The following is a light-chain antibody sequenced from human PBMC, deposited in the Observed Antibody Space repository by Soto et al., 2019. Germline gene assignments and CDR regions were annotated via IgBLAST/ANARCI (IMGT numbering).Light chain of an antibody. J-gene: IGLJ1*01. V-gene: IGLV2-14*01. CDR1: SSDVGAYKY. Sequence: QSVLTQPASVSGSPGQSVTISCTGTSSDVGAYKYVSWYQQHPGKAPKLMIYEVSNRPSGVSNRFSGSKSGNTASLTISGLQADDEADYYCCSYAGTYTGVFGTGTKVTVL. CDR3: CSYAGTYTGV. CDR2: EVS.